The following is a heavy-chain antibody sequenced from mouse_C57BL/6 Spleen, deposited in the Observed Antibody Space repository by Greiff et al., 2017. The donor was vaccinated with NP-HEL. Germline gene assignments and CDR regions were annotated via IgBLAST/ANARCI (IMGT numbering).Heavy chain of an antibody. V-gene: IGHV1-78*01. CDR2: IYPRDGST. Sequence: QVQLQQSDAELVKPGASVKISCKASGYTFTDHSIHWMKQRPEQGLEWIGYIYPRDGSTKYNEKFKGKATLTADKSSSTAYMQLNSLTSEDSAVYFGAREGYYGLYHYAMDYWGQGTSVTVSS. J-gene: IGHJ4*01. CDR3: AREGYYGLYHYAMDY. D-gene: IGHD2-1*01. CDR1: GYTFTDHS.